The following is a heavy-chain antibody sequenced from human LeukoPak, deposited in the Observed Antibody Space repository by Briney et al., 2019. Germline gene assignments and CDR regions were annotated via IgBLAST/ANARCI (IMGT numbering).Heavy chain of an antibody. Sequence: PSETLSLTCTVSGGSISSNYWSWIRQHPGKGLEWIGYIYYSGSTYYNPSLKSRVTISVDTSKNQFSLKLSSVTAADTAVYYCARDDEGLGSWGQGTLVTVSS. J-gene: IGHJ4*02. D-gene: IGHD3/OR15-3a*01. CDR3: ARDDEGLGS. V-gene: IGHV4-59*06. CDR2: IYYSGST. CDR1: GGSISSNY.